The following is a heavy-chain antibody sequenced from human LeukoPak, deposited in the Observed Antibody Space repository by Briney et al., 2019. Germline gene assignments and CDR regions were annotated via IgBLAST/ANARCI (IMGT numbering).Heavy chain of an antibody. V-gene: IGHV1-2*06. CDR2: INPNSGRT. CDR1: GYTFTGYY. J-gene: IGHJ3*02. Sequence: ASVKVSCKTSGYTFTGYYIHWVRQARGQGLEWMGRINPNSGRTNYAQKFQDRVTMTRDTSISTAYMELSRLRSDVTAVYYCARESPEDAFDIWGQGTMVTVSS. CDR3: ARESPEDAFDI.